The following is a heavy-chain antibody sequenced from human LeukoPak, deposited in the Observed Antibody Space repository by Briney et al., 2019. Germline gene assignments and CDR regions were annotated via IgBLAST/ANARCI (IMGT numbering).Heavy chain of an antibody. V-gene: IGHV3-23*01. CDR2: FSGSGGSI. Sequence: GGSLRLSCVASGFTFSSYAMSWVRQAPGKGLEWVSSFSGSGGSIYYADSVKGRFTISRDNSKNTLYLQMNSLRAEDTAVYYCARDNYGSGSYSWSKRLDYWGQGTLVTVSS. J-gene: IGHJ4*02. CDR1: GFTFSSYA. D-gene: IGHD3-10*01. CDR3: ARDNYGSGSYSWSKRLDY.